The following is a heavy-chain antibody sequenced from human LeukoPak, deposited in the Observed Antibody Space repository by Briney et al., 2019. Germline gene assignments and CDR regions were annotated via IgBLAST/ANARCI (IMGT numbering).Heavy chain of an antibody. V-gene: IGHV4-59*01. CDR2: IYYRGSP. J-gene: IGHJ5*01. CDR1: GGSISGYY. D-gene: IGHD3-16*01. CDR3: ARCYVWGRKTPWFDS. Sequence: SETLSLTCTVSGGSISGYYWSWIRQPPGKALEWIGYIYYRGSPNYNPSLKSRVTISIDTSKNQFSLRLSSVTAADTAVYYCARCYVWGRKTPWFDSWGRGALVTVSS.